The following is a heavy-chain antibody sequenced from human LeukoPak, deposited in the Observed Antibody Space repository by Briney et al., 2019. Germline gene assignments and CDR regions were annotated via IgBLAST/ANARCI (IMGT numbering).Heavy chain of an antibody. CDR1: GFTFSSYW. V-gene: IGHV3-7*01. D-gene: IGHD2-15*01. CDR3: ARSYCSGGSCYSVYFQH. Sequence: GGSLRLSCAASGFTFSSYWMSWVRQAPGKGLEWVANIKQDGSEKYYVDSVKGRFTISRDNAKNSLYLQMNSLRAEDTAVYYCARSYCSGGSCYSVYFQHWGQGTLVTVSS. J-gene: IGHJ1*01. CDR2: IKQDGSEK.